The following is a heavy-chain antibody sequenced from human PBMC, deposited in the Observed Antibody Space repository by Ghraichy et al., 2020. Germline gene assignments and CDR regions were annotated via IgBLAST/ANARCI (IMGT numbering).Heavy chain of an antibody. Sequence: SETLSLTCTVSGGSISSSSYYWGWIRQPPGKGLEWIGTIYYSGSTYYNPSLKSRVTISVDTSKNQFSLKLSSVTAADTAVYYCARQIRITMVRGVPMWWFDPWGQGTLVTVSS. CDR3: ARQIRITMVRGVPMWWFDP. V-gene: IGHV4-39*01. J-gene: IGHJ5*02. CDR1: GGSISSSSYY. D-gene: IGHD3-10*01. CDR2: IYYSGST.